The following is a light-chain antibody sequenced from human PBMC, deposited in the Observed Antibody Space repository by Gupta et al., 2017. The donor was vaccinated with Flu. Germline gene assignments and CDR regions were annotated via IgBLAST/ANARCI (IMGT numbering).Light chain of an antibody. CDR1: QSVSSSY. V-gene: IGKV3-20*01. CDR2: GAS. CDR3: QQDCSSLIT. Sequence: EIVLTQSPGTLSLSPGERATLSCRASQSVSSSYLAWYQQKPGQAPRLLIYGASSRATGIPDRFSGSGSGTDFTLTISRREPEDFAVYYCQQDCSSLITFGQGTRLEIK. J-gene: IGKJ5*01.